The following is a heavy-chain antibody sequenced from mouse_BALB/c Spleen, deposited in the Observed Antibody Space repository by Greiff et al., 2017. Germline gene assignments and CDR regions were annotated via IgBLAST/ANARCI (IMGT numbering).Heavy chain of an antibody. Sequence: QVQLQQSGAELVRPGASVTLSCKASGYTFTDYEMHWVKQTPVHGLEWIGAIDPETGGTAYNQKFKGKATLTADKSSSTAYMELRSLTSEDSAVYYCTREWDGFAYWGQGTLVTVSA. V-gene: IGHV1-15*01. D-gene: IGHD4-1*01. J-gene: IGHJ3*01. CDR2: IDPETGGT. CDR3: TREWDGFAY. CDR1: GYTFTDYE.